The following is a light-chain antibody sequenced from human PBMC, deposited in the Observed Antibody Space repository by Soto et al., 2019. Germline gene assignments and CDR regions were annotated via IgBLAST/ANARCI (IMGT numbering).Light chain of an antibody. CDR2: GAS. Sequence: EMVMTQSPATLSVSLGERATLSCRASQSVSTKLVWYQQKPGQAPRLLIYGASTRATGIPARFSGSGSGTEFPRTISSLQSEDFAVYYCQQHDQGWTFGQGTKVEL. J-gene: IGKJ1*01. V-gene: IGKV3-15*01. CDR3: QQHDQGWT. CDR1: QSVSTK.